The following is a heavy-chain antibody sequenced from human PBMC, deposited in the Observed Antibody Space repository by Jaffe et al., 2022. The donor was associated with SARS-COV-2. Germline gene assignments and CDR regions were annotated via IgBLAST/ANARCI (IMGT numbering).Heavy chain of an antibody. CDR3: AKEFQKTTFLDY. CDR2: ISYDGSKK. CDR1: GFTFSTYG. J-gene: IGHJ4*02. D-gene: IGHD4-17*01. Sequence: QVQLVESGGGVVQPGRSLRLSCAASGFTFSTYGMHWVRQAPGKGLEWVAVISYDGSKKYYQDSVKGRFTISRDNSKNTLSLQMISLSTEDTAVYYCAKEFQKTTFLDYWGQGILVTVSS. V-gene: IGHV3-30*18.